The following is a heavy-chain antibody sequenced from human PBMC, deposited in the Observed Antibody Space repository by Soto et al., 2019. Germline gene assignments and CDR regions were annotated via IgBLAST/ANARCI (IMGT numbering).Heavy chain of an antibody. V-gene: IGHV4-4*07. J-gene: IGHJ5*02. D-gene: IGHD3-22*01. CDR1: GGSINNYY. CDR2: IYTSGTT. Sequence: SETLSLTCTVSGGSINNYYWSWIRQPAGKGLEWIGRIYTSGTTNYNPSLKSRVTMSVDTSKNQFSLNLNSVTAADTAVYYCAGQLYYYDTSVYSVGGWFDPWGQGTLVTVSS. CDR3: AGQLYYYDTSVYSVGGWFDP.